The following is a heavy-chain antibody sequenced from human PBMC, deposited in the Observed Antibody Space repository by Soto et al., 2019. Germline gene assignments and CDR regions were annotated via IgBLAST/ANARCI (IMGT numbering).Heavy chain of an antibody. CDR2: IYWYDDK. CDR1: GFSRETSGIG. J-gene: IGHJ2*01. Sequence: QITLKESGPTLVKPTQTLTLTCTFSGFSRETSGIGMTWIRQPPGKALEWLALIYWYDDKRYSPSLKHLLTIPKDTSNYQVVLTLTDVDRVDTATYYCAHSLYHYDHRGRDTYWYFDLWGVGSLVTVSS. CDR3: AHSLYHYDHRGRDTYWYFDL. D-gene: IGHD3-22*01. V-gene: IGHV2-5*01.